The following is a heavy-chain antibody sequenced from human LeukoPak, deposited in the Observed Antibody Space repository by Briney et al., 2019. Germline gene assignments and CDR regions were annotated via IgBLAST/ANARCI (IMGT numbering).Heavy chain of an antibody. J-gene: IGHJ3*02. Sequence: GGSLRLSCAASGFILSDHYMDWVRQAPGKGLEWVGRTRNEANIYTTKYAASVKGRFTISRDDSKNSLYLQMNSLKTEDTAVYYCASPVGATTVRAFDIWGQGTMVTVSS. CDR2: TRNEANIYTT. D-gene: IGHD1-26*01. V-gene: IGHV3-72*01. CDR3: ASPVGATTVRAFDI. CDR1: GFILSDHY.